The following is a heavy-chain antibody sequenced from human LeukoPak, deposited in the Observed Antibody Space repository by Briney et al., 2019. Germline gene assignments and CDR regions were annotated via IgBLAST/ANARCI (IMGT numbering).Heavy chain of an antibody. CDR3: ARGGYDYVWGSYPYGAFDI. V-gene: IGHV1-46*01. D-gene: IGHD3-16*02. Sequence: GASVKVSCKASGYTFTSYGISWVRQAPGQGLEWMGIINPSGGSTSYAQKFQGRVTMTRDTSTSTVYMELSSLRSEDTAVYYCARGGYDYVWGSYPYGAFDIWGQGTMVTVSS. CDR1: GYTFTSYG. CDR2: INPSGGST. J-gene: IGHJ3*02.